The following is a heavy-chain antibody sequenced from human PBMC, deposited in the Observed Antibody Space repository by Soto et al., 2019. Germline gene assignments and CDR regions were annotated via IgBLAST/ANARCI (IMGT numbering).Heavy chain of an antibody. V-gene: IGHV4-39*01. J-gene: IGHJ6*02. D-gene: IGHD2-2*01. Sequence: SETLSDTSTLTSASIISSSHFWAWFRQPPGKGLEWIGSIYYSGSTYYNPSLKSRVTISVDTSKNQFSLKLSSVTAADTAVYYCASRHSSLYYYGMDVWGQWTTVT. CDR3: ASRHSSLYYYGMDV. CDR1: SASIISSSHF. CDR2: IYYSGST.